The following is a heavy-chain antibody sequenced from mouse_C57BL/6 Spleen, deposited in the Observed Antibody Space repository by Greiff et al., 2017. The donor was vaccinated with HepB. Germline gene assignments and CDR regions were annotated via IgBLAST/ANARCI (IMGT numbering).Heavy chain of an antibody. CDR1: GYTFTSYW. CDR2: IDPSDSYT. Sequence: QVHVKQPGAELVKPGASVKLSCKASGYTFTSYWMQWVKQRPGQGLEWIGEIDPSDSYTNYNQKFKGKATLTVDTSSSTAYMQLSSLTSEDSAVYYCARFHYSNNYAMDYWGQGTSVTVSS. J-gene: IGHJ4*01. V-gene: IGHV1-50*01. D-gene: IGHD2-5*01. CDR3: ARFHYSNNYAMDY.